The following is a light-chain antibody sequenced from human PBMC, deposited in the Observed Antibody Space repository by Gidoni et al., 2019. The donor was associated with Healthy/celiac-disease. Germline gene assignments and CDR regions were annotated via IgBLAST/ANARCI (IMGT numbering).Light chain of an antibody. Sequence: QSALTQPASVSGSPGQSLTISCTGTSSDVGGYNYVSWYQQHPGKAPKLMIYEVSNRPSGVSNRFSGSKSGNTASLTISGLQAEDEADYYCSSYTSSSTLEAVFGGGTKLTVL. J-gene: IGLJ2*01. CDR3: SSYTSSSTLEAV. V-gene: IGLV2-14*01. CDR1: SSDVGGYNY. CDR2: EVS.